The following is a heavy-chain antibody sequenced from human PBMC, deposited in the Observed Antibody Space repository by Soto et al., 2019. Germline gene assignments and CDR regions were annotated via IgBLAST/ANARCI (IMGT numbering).Heavy chain of an antibody. CDR1: GYTFTNFG. Sequence: QVQLVQSGAEVKKPGASVKVSCKASGYTFTNFGISWVRQAPGQGLEWMGWISAYNGNTNYAQNFQGRVTMTTDTFTSSSYMEMRSLISDDTAVYYWARGGTPIDYWGQGTLVVVSS. CDR2: ISAYNGNT. V-gene: IGHV1-18*01. J-gene: IGHJ4*02. D-gene: IGHD3-16*01. CDR3: ARGGTPIDY.